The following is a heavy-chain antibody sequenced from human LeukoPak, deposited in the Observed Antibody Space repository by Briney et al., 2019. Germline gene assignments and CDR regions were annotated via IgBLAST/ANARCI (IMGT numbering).Heavy chain of an antibody. CDR1: GFTFSSYG. CDR2: IRYDGSNK. CDR3: AKDRSMATVRRYGSYYYMDV. J-gene: IGHJ6*03. V-gene: IGHV3-30*02. D-gene: IGHD5-24*01. Sequence: PGGSLRLSCAASGFTFSSYGMHWVRQAPGKGLEWVAFIRYDGSNKYYADSVKGRFTISRDNSKNTLYLQMNSLRAEDTAVYYCAKDRSMATVRRYGSYYYMDVWGKGTTVTISS.